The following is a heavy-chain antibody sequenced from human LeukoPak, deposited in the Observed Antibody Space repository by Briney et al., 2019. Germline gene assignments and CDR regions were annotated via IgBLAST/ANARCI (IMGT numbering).Heavy chain of an antibody. CDR3: ARDGATDMATRGAFDV. CDR2: IYYSGST. Sequence: PSETLSLTCAVSGDSISNFYWSWIRQPPGKGLEWIGYIYYSGSTNYNPSLKSRVTISVDTSKNQFSLKLSSATAADTAVYYCARDGATDMATRGAFDVWGQGTMVTVSS. V-gene: IGHV4-59*12. J-gene: IGHJ3*01. D-gene: IGHD5-18*01. CDR1: GDSISNFY.